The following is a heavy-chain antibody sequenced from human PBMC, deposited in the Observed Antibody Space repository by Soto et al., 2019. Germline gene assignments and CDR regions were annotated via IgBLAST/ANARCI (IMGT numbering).Heavy chain of an antibody. CDR2: IYYSGST. V-gene: IGHV4-59*01. J-gene: IGHJ6*02. CDR1: GGSISSYY. CDR3: ARVLLTGDHYYSYGMDV. D-gene: IGHD7-27*01. Sequence: PSETLSLTCTVSGGSISSYYWSWIRQPPGKGLEWIGYIYYSGSTNYNPSLKSRVTISVDTSKNQFSLKLSSVTAADTAVDYCARVLLTGDHYYSYGMDVWGQGTTVTVSS.